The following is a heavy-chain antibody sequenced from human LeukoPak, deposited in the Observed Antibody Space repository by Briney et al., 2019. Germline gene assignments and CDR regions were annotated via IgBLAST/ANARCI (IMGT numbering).Heavy chain of an antibody. D-gene: IGHD3-22*01. CDR2: IYASGST. J-gene: IGHJ3*02. CDR1: GGSISSYY. Sequence: SETLSLTCTVSGGSISSYYWSWIRQPAGKGLEWIGRIYASGSTNYNPSLKSRVTMSVDTSKNQFSLKLSSVTAADTAVYYCARDLMIVVAYDAFDIWGQGTMVTVSS. V-gene: IGHV4-4*07. CDR3: ARDLMIVVAYDAFDI.